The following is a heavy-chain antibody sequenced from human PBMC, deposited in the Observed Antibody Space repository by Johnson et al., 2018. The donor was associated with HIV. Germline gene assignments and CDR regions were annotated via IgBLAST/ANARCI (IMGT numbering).Heavy chain of an antibody. J-gene: IGHJ3*02. CDR3: ARGRASWELYDAFDI. V-gene: IGHV3-NL1*01. D-gene: IGHD1-26*01. CDR2: IYSGGST. CDR1: GFTFSSYA. Sequence: QVQLVESGGGVVQPGGSLRLSCAASGFTFSSYAMHWVRQAPGKGLEWVSVIYSGGSTYYADSVKGRFTISRDNSKNTLYLQMSSLRAGDTAVYYCARGRASWELYDAFDIWGQGTMVTVSS.